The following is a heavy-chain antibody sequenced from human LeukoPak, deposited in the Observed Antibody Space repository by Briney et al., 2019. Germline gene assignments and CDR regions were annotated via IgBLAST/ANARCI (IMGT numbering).Heavy chain of an antibody. J-gene: IGHJ4*02. CDR1: GFTFSRFW. CDR3: ARTGGIAAAGSLDY. D-gene: IGHD6-13*01. CDR2: INQDGRAK. Sequence: GGSLRLSCVGSGFTFSRFWMHWVRQAPGKGLEWVANINQDGRAKYYVDSVKGRFTISRDSAKNSLYLQMSNLRAEDTAVYYCARTGGIAAAGSLDYWGQGTLVTVSS. V-gene: IGHV3-7*01.